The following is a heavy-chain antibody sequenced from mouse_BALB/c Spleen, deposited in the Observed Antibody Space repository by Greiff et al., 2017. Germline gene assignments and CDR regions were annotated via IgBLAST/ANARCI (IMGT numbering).Heavy chain of an antibody. V-gene: IGHV14-3*02. CDR2: IDPANGNT. D-gene: IGHD1-1*01. CDR1: GFNIKDTY. CDR3: AREEGYYGSSSYAMDY. Sequence: EVQLQQSGAELVKPGASVKLSCTASGFNIKDTYMHWVKQRPEQGLEWIGRIDPANGNTKYDPKFQGKATITADTSSNTAYLQLSSLTSEDTAVYYCAREEGYYGSSSYAMDYWGQGTSVTVSS. J-gene: IGHJ4*01.